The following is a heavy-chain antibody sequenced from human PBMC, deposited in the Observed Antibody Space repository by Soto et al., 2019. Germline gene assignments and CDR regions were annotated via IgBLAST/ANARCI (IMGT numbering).Heavy chain of an antibody. J-gene: IGHJ5*02. CDR2: INHSGST. CDR1: GGSFSGYY. CDR3: AGGDSYGDYTKRAQVWFDP. D-gene: IGHD4-17*01. Sequence: SETLSLTCAVYGGSFSGYYWSWIRQPPGKGLEWIGEINHSGSTNYNPSLKSRVTISVDTSKNQFSLKLSSVTAADTAVYYCAGGDSYGDYTKRAQVWFDPWGQGTLVTVSS. V-gene: IGHV4-34*01.